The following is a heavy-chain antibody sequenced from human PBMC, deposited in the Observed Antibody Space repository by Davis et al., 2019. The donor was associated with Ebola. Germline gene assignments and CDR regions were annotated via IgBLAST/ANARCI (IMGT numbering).Heavy chain of an antibody. D-gene: IGHD2-2*01. Sequence: GESLKISCAASGFTFSSYSMNWVRQAPGKGLEWVSSISSSSSYIYYADSVKGRFTISRDNAKNSLYLQMNSLRAEDTALYYCARGGDCSSTSCHPLDYWGQGTLVTVSS. CDR1: GFTFSSYS. CDR2: ISSSSSYI. V-gene: IGHV3-21*04. J-gene: IGHJ4*02. CDR3: ARGGDCSSTSCHPLDY.